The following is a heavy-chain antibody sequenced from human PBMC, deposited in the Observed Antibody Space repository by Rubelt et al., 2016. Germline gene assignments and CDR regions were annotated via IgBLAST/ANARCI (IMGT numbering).Heavy chain of an antibody. CDR1: GFTFSTYG. D-gene: IGHD1-14*01. V-gene: IGHV3-23*04. CDR3: ARDVTPEYNRAWFDAFDI. CDR2: ISGSGGST. Sequence: VQLVESGGGLVKPGGSLRLSCAASGFTFSTYGMTWVRQAPGKGLEWVSAISGSGGSTYYADSVKGRFTISRDNSKNTLYLQMNSLRAEDTAVYYCARDVTPEYNRAWFDAFDIWGQGTMVTVSS. J-gene: IGHJ3*02.